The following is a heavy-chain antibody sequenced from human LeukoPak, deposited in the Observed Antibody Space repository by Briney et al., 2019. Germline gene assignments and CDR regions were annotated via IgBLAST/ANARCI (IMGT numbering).Heavy chain of an antibody. Sequence: GGSLRLSCAASGFTFSSYAMSWVRQAPGKGLEWVSAISGSGGSTYYADSVKGRFAISRDNSKNTLFLQMNSLRAEDTAVYYCAKDLPGSGWSCDSWGQGTLVTVSS. CDR1: GFTFSSYA. CDR3: AKDLPGSGWSCDS. J-gene: IGHJ4*02. CDR2: ISGSGGST. D-gene: IGHD6-19*01. V-gene: IGHV3-23*01.